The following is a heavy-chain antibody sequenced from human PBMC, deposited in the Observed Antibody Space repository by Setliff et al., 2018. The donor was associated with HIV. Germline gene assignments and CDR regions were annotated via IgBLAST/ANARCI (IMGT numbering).Heavy chain of an antibody. CDR1: GYTFTGYY. V-gene: IGHV1-2*02. Sequence: GASVKVSCKASGYTFTGYYMHWVRQAPGQGLEWMGWINPNSGGTNYAQKFQGRVTMTRDTSIGTAYMELSRLRSDDTAVYYCARDRYYDSSGYYWFDAFDIWGQGTMVTV. D-gene: IGHD3-22*01. CDR2: INPNSGGT. CDR3: ARDRYYDSSGYYWFDAFDI. J-gene: IGHJ3*02.